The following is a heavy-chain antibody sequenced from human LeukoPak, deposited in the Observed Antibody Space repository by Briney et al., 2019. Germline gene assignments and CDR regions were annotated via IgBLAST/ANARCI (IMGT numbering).Heavy chain of an antibody. J-gene: IGHJ5*02. Sequence: AETLSLTCAVYGGSFSGFYWSWIRKPPGKGLEWSGEINHSGSTNYNPSLKSRVTISVDTSKNQFSLKLSSVTAADTAVYYCAREANWFDPWGQGTLVTVPS. CDR2: INHSGST. CDR1: GGSFSGFY. V-gene: IGHV4-34*01. CDR3: AREANWFDP.